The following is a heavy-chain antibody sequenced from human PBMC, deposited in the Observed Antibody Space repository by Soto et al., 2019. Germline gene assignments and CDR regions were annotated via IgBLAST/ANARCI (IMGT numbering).Heavy chain of an antibody. J-gene: IGHJ6*03. V-gene: IGHV3-66*01. D-gene: IGHD1-26*01. CDR1: GFTVSSNY. CDR2: IYSGGST. Sequence: GGSLRLSCAVSGFTVSSNYMSWVRQAPGKGLEWVSLIYSGGSTYYADSVKGRFTISRDNSKNTMYLQMNSLRVEDTAVYYCVRWVGYLDVWGKGTTVTVSS. CDR3: VRWVGYLDV.